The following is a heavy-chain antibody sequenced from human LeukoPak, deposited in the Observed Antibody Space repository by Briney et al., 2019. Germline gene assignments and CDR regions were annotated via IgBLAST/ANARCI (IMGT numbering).Heavy chain of an antibody. J-gene: IGHJ5*01. Sequence: GGSLRLSCAASGFTFSMYWMNWVRQAPGKGLEWVANIKQDGNEKYYVDSVKGRFSISRDNAKNSLYLQMDSLRAEDTAVYYCAKEGAYPIVTYDSWGQGALVTVSS. CDR3: AKEGAYPIVTYDS. V-gene: IGHV3-7*01. CDR1: GFTFSMYW. D-gene: IGHD4-11*01. CDR2: IKQDGNEK.